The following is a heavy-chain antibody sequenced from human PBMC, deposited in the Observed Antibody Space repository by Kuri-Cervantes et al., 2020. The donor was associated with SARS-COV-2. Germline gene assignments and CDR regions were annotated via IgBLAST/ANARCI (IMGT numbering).Heavy chain of an antibody. CDR3: AREVGYCDSGRCYGLDAFDI. J-gene: IGHJ3*02. Sequence: ASVKVSCKASGYTFSNHAIHWVRQAPGQGLEWMGWINTATGNTHYSQKFQGRVTITRDTAASTEFMGLNSLRSEDTAVYYCAREVGYCDSGRCYGLDAFDIWGQGTMVTVSS. D-gene: IGHD2-2*01. CDR1: GYTFSNHA. V-gene: IGHV1-3*04. CDR2: INTATGNT.